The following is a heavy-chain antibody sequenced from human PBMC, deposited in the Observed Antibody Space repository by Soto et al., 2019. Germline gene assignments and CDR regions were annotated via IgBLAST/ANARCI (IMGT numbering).Heavy chain of an antibody. V-gene: IGHV6-1*01. CDR1: GDSVSSNSAA. CDR3: ARDINTGVGYYYYYMDV. CDR2: TYYRSKWYN. D-gene: IGHD7-27*01. J-gene: IGHJ6*03. Sequence: SQTLSLTCAISGDSVSSNSAAWNWIRQSPSRGLEWLGRTYYRSKWYNDYAVSVKSRITINPDTSKNQFSLQLNSVTPEDTAVYYCARDINTGVGYYYYYMDVWGKGTTVTVSS.